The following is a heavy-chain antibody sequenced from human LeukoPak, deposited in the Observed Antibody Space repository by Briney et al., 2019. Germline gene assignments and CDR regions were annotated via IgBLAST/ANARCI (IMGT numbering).Heavy chain of an antibody. V-gene: IGHV1-46*01. D-gene: IGHD1-26*01. CDR2: INPSGGST. Sequence: RASVKVSCKASGYTFTSYYMHWVRQGPGQGLEWMGIINPSGGSTSYAQKFQGRVTITADESTSTAYMELSSLRSEDTAVYYRARGGGSYPNWFDPWGQGTLVTVSS. J-gene: IGHJ5*02. CDR3: ARGGGSYPNWFDP. CDR1: GYTFTSYY.